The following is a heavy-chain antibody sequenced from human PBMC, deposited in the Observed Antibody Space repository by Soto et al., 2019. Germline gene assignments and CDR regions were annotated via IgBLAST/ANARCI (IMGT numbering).Heavy chain of an antibody. CDR1: GFTFSNYW. V-gene: IGHV3-74*01. CDR2: INSDGTRT. Sequence: GGSLRLSCAASGFTFSNYWMHRVRQAPGKGLVWVSRINSDGTRTNYADSVKGRFTISRDNAENTLYLQMNSLTAEDTAVYYCARVAVGYYYMDVWGKGTTVTVSS. CDR3: ARVAVGYYYMDV. J-gene: IGHJ6*03.